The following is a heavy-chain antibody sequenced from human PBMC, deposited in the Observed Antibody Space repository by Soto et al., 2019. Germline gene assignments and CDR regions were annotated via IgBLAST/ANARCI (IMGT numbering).Heavy chain of an antibody. D-gene: IGHD3-16*02. Sequence: GGSLRLSCAASGFTFSSYAMSWVRQAPGKGLDWVSAISGSGGSTYYADYVKGRFTISRDNSKNTLYLQMNSLRAEDTDVYYCAKDMANDYVWGSYRVPYYYYGMDVWGQGTTVTVSS. J-gene: IGHJ6*02. CDR3: AKDMANDYVWGSYRVPYYYYGMDV. CDR1: GFTFSSYA. CDR2: ISGSGGST. V-gene: IGHV3-23*01.